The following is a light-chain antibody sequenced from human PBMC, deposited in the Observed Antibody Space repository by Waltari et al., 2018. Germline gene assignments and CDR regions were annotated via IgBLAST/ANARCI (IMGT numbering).Light chain of an antibody. CDR3: CSYAGSSTYYV. J-gene: IGLJ1*01. CDR2: EVS. Sequence: QSALTQPASVSGSPGQPITLSCTGTSSDVGSYTLVSWYQQHPGKAPKLMIYEVSKRPSGVSNRFSGSKSGNTASLTISGLQAEDEADYYCCSYAGSSTYYVFGTGTKVTVL. CDR1: SSDVGSYTL. V-gene: IGLV2-23*02.